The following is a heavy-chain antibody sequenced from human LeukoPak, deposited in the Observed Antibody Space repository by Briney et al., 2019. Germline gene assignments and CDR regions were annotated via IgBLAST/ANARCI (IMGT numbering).Heavy chain of an antibody. D-gene: IGHD5-12*01. Sequence: GGSLRLSCAASGFTFSSYSMNWVRQAPGKGLEWVSSISSSSSYIYYADSVKGRFTISRDNAKNSLYLQMNSLRAEDTAVYYCAREGRRLRFRYFDLWGRGTLVTASS. CDR3: AREGRRLRFRYFDL. V-gene: IGHV3-21*01. J-gene: IGHJ2*01. CDR2: ISSSSSYI. CDR1: GFTFSSYS.